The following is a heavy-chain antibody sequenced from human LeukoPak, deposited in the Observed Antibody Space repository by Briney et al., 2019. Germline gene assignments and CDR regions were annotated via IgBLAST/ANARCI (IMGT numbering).Heavy chain of an antibody. CDR3: ARDRSYDYVWGSYRPGYYMDV. Sequence: SETLSLTCTVSGGSISSSSYYWGWIRQPPGKGLEWIGSIYYSGSTYYNPSLKSRVTMSVDTSKNQFSLKLSSVTAADTAVYYCARDRSYDYVWGSYRPGYYMDVWGKGTTVTISS. CDR2: IYYSGST. V-gene: IGHV4-39*07. CDR1: GGSISSSSYY. J-gene: IGHJ6*03. D-gene: IGHD3-16*02.